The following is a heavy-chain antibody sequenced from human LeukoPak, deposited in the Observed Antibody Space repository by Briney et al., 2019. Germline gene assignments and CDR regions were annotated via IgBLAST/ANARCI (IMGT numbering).Heavy chain of an antibody. D-gene: IGHD6-13*01. J-gene: IGHJ4*02. V-gene: IGHV3-9*03. CDR2: ISWNSGSI. Sequence: GGSLRLSCAASGFTFDDYATHWVRQAPGKGLEWVSGISWNSGSIGYADSVKGRFTISRDNAKNSLYLQMNSLRAEDMALYYCAKGDESIAAAGAFDYWGQGTLVTVSS. CDR3: AKGDESIAAAGAFDY. CDR1: GFTFDDYA.